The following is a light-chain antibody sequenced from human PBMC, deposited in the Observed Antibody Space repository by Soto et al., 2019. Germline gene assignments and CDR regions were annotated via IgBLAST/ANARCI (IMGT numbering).Light chain of an antibody. Sequence: DIQMTQSPSTLSASVGDTVTITCRASQNINRWFAWYQQRPGKAPNLLIHKASSLEGGVPSRFSGSASGTEFTLTISSLQTDDFAAYFCLQYNVYPLTLGGGTKVEI. CDR3: LQYNVYPLT. J-gene: IGKJ4*01. V-gene: IGKV1-5*03. CDR2: KAS. CDR1: QNINRW.